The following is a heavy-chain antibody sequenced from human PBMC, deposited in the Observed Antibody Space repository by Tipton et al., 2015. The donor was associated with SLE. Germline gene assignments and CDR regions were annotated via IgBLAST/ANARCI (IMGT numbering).Heavy chain of an antibody. Sequence: LRLSCTVSGGSIRSSTYYWGWIRQPPGKGLEWIGSLDYSGSTYYNPSLKSRINISVDTSKNQFSLKLSSVTAADTAAYYCARAVGDTSGYLDYWGLGTLVTVSS. V-gene: IGHV4-39*07. J-gene: IGHJ4*02. CDR3: ARAVGDTSGYLDY. CDR1: GGSIRSSTYY. CDR2: LDYSGST. D-gene: IGHD3-22*01.